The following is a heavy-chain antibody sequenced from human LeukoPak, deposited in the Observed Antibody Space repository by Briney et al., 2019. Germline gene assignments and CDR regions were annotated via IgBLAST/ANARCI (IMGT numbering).Heavy chain of an antibody. CDR3: RSWGYCSGGSCNWADY. J-gene: IGHJ4*02. D-gene: IGHD2-15*01. Sequence: ASVKVSCKASGYTFTSYGISWVRQAPGQGLEWMGWLSAYNGNTNYAQKLQGRVTMTTGTSTSTAYMELRSLRSDDTAVYYCRSWGYCSGGSCNWADYWGEATLVTLSS. CDR2: LSAYNGNT. V-gene: IGHV1-18*01. CDR1: GYTFTSYG.